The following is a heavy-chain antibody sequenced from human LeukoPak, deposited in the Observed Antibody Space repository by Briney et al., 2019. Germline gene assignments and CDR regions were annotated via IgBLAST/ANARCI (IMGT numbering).Heavy chain of an antibody. CDR1: GFTFSSSA. D-gene: IGHD5-24*01. J-gene: IGHJ4*02. V-gene: IGHV3-23*01. CDR3: AESGYNRFDY. Sequence: GGSLRLSCAASGFTFSSSAMSWVRQAPGKGLEWVSSISGSGSGGSTYYADSVKGRFTISRDNSKNTLYLQMNSLRAEDTAVYYCAESGYNRFDYWGQGTLVTVSS. CDR2: ISGSGSGGST.